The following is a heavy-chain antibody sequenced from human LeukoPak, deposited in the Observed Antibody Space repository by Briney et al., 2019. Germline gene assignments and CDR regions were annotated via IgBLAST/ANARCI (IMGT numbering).Heavy chain of an antibody. CDR1: GGSISSYY. J-gene: IGHJ4*02. D-gene: IGHD6-19*01. CDR2: ISYHGNT. CDR3: ARAGSSGWYGEY. V-gene: IGHV4-59*01. Sequence: SETLSLTCTVSGGSISSYYRKWIRQPPGKGLEWIGYISYHGNTNYSPSLKSRVTMSVDTSKNQFSLRLRSVTAADTAVYYCARAGSSGWYGEYWGRGTLVTVSS.